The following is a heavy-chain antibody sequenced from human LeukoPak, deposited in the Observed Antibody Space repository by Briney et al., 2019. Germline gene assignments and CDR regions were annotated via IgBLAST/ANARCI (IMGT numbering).Heavy chain of an antibody. J-gene: IGHJ4*02. CDR1: GGSISSFY. CDR2: IYYSGST. V-gene: IGHV4-59*01. CDR3: ARDRSSGWYGKYYFDY. Sequence: KPSETLSLTCTVSGGSISSFYWGWIRQPPGKGLGWIGYIYYSGSTNYNPSLKSRVTISVDTSKNQFSLKLSSVTAADTAVYYCARDRSSGWYGKYYFDYWGQGTLVTVSS. D-gene: IGHD6-19*01.